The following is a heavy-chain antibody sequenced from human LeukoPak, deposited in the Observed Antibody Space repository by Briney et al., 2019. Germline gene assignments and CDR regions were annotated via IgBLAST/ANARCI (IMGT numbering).Heavy chain of an antibody. D-gene: IGHD4-17*01. J-gene: IGHJ6*02. CDR3: ARDVKTLDGDYRNYYYGMDV. V-gene: IGHV1-18*01. CDR1: RYPFTSYG. CDR2: ISTYSGNT. Sequence: SVKVSCKASRYPFTSYGISWVRQAPGQGLEWMGWISTYSGNTHYAQKFQGRVTMTTDTSTNTAYMELRSLRSDDTALYYCARDVKTLDGDYRNYYYGMDVWGQGTTVTVSS.